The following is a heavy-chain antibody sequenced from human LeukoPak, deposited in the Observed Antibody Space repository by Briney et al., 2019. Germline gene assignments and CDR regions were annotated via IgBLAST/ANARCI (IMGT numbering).Heavy chain of an antibody. J-gene: IGHJ1*01. V-gene: IGHV1-69*13. CDR2: IIPIFGTA. CDR1: GGTFSSYA. D-gene: IGHD3-22*01. Sequence: SVKVSCKASGGTFSSYAISWVRQAPGQGLEWMGGIIPIFGTANYAQKFQGRVTITADESTSTAYMELSSLRSEDTAVYYCATVPGIYDSSGYLEFQHWGQGTLVTVSS. CDR3: ATVPGIYDSSGYLEFQH.